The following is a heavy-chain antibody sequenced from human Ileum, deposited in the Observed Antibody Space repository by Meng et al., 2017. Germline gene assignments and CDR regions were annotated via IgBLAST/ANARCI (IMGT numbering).Heavy chain of an antibody. CDR1: ASSVIANSY. J-gene: IGHJ4*02. Sequence: QWNLPTSAPSLVKPSWPLSSPSSASASSVIANSYWSWVRQPPGKGLAWIGQISHSGSAYYNPSLKSRVTMSVDKSKSQFSLMLTSVTAADTAIYYCARHGGYSQDFWGQGTLVTVSS. V-gene: IGHV4-4*02. D-gene: IGHD4-23*01. CDR2: ISHSGSA. CDR3: ARHGGYSQDF.